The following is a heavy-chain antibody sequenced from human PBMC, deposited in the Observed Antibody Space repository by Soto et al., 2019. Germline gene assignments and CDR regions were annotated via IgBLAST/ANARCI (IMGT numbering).Heavy chain of an antibody. D-gene: IGHD3-3*01. CDR3: ARYLFWSGYYTCDY. CDR2: IYWDDDQ. CDR1: GFSLSTTGVG. J-gene: IGHJ4*02. Sequence: QITLKESGPTLVKPTQTLTLTCTFSGFSLSTTGVGVGWIRQPPGKALQWLALIYWDDDQRYSPSLKSRLTITKDTSKNQVVLTMTNMDPVDTATYYCARYLFWSGYYTCDYWGQGTLVTVSS. V-gene: IGHV2-5*02.